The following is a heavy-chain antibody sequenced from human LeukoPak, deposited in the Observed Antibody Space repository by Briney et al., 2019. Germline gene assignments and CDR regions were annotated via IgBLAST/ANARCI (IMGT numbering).Heavy chain of an antibody. CDR3: AKGLRLGELSSGFDY. CDR2: ISNSGGSA. CDR1: GFTFSNYA. V-gene: IGHV3-23*01. J-gene: IGHJ4*02. Sequence: GGSLRLSCGASGFTFSNYAMNWVRQAPGKGLEWVSGISNSGGSAYYADSVKGRFTISRDNSRNTLYLQMNSLGAEDTAVYYCAKGLRLGELSSGFDYWGQGTLVTVSS. D-gene: IGHD3-16*02.